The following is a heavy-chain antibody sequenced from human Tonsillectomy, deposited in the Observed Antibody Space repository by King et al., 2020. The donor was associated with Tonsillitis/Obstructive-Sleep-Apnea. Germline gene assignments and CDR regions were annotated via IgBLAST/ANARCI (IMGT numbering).Heavy chain of an antibody. CDR1: GFTFDDFG. CDR3: ARDLLGAANNYYGSGSPDY. J-gene: IGHJ4*02. Sequence: VQLMESGGGVVRPGGSLRLSCAASGFTFDDFGMSWVRQAPGKGLEWLSGINWNGGTTGYADSVKGRFTISRDNAKNSLYLQMNSLRVEDTAFYYCARDLLGAANNYYGSGSPDYWGQGTLVTVSS. V-gene: IGHV3-20*04. D-gene: IGHD3-10*01. CDR2: INWNGGTT.